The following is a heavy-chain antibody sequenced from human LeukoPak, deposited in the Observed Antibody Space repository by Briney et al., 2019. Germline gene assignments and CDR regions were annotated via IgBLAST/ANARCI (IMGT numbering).Heavy chain of an antibody. CDR1: GYSFTSYW. V-gene: IGHV5-10-1*01. CDR2: FDPSDSYT. CDR3: ARIPYSSGWYYFDY. J-gene: IGHJ4*02. D-gene: IGHD6-19*01. Sequence: GESLKISCKGSGYSFTSYWISWVRQMPGKGLEWMGRFDPSDSYTNYSPSFQGHVTISADKSINTAYLQWSSLKASDTAMYYCARIPYSSGWYYFDYWGQGTLVTVSS.